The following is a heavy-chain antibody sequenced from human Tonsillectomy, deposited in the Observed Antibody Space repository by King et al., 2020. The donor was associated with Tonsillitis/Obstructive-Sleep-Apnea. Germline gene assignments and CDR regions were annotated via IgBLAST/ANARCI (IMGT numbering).Heavy chain of an antibody. J-gene: IGHJ4*02. D-gene: IGHD4-17*01. CDR2: ISSSSSYI. V-gene: IGHV3-21*01. CDR1: GFTFSSYS. CDR3: ARDMKADYGVDY. Sequence: VQLVESGGGLVKPGGSLRLSCAASGFTFSSYSMNWVRQAPGKGLEWGSSISSSSSYIYYADSVKGRFTISSDNAKNSLYLQMNSLRAEDTAVYYCARDMKADYGVDYWGQGTLVTVSS.